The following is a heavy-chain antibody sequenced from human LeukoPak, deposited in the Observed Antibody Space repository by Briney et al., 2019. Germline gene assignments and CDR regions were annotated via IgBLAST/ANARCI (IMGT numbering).Heavy chain of an antibody. Sequence: SETLSLTCTVSGGSISSYYWSWIRQPPAKGQEWIGYIYYSGSTNYNPSLKSRVTISVDTSKNQFSLKLSSVTAADTAVYYCARGYCSSTSCSDFDYWGQGTLVTVSS. V-gene: IGHV4-59*01. J-gene: IGHJ4*02. CDR1: GGSISSYY. CDR2: IYYSGST. D-gene: IGHD2-2*01. CDR3: ARGYCSSTSCSDFDY.